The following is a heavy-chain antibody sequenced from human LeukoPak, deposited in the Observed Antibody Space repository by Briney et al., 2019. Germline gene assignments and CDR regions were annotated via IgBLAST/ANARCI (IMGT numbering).Heavy chain of an antibody. Sequence: LRLSCAASGFTFSSYAMHWVRQAPGKGLEWVAVISYDGSNKYYADSVKGRFTISRDNSKNTLYLQMNSLRAEDTAVYYCAKIPAVAGTAVYFDYWGQGTLVTVSS. CDR2: ISYDGSNK. D-gene: IGHD6-19*01. CDR1: GFTFSSYA. V-gene: IGHV3-30-3*02. CDR3: AKIPAVAGTAVYFDY. J-gene: IGHJ4*02.